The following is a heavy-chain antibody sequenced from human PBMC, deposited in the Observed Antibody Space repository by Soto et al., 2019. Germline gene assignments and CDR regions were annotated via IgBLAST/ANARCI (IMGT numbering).Heavy chain of an antibody. D-gene: IGHD6-19*01. CDR1: GFTFSSYA. Sequence: LGLSCAASGFTFSSYAMHWVRQAPGKGLEWVAVISYDGSNKYYADSVKGRFTISRDNSKNTLYLQMNSLRAEDTAVYYCASTYSSGWWYFDYWGQGTLVTVSS. CDR2: ISYDGSNK. CDR3: ASTYSSGWWYFDY. V-gene: IGHV3-30-3*01. J-gene: IGHJ4*02.